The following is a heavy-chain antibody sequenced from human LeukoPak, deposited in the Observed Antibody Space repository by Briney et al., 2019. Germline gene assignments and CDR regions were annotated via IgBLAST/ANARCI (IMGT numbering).Heavy chain of an antibody. CDR3: ASLGAGLRSREAFDI. Sequence: ASVKVACKASGGTFSSYAISWVRQAPGQGLEWMGIINPSGGSTSYAQKFQGRVTMTRDTSTSTVYMELSSLRSEDTAVYYCASLGAGLRSREAFDIWGQGTMVTVSS. CDR2: INPSGGST. J-gene: IGHJ3*02. CDR1: GGTFSSYA. D-gene: IGHD5-12*01. V-gene: IGHV1-46*01.